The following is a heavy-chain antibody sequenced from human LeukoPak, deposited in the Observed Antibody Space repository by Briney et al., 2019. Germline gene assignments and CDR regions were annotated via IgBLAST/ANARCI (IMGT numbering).Heavy chain of an antibody. CDR2: INPGDSDT. V-gene: IGHV5-51*01. J-gene: IGHJ5*02. CDR3: ARGNNENYYDWFDP. Sequence: GESLKISCKGSGYKFTSFWIGWVRQMAGKGLEWMGLINPGDSDTRYSPSFQGQVTISADKSVSTAYLQWSRLKASDTAMYYCARGNNENYYDWFDPWGQGTLVTVSS. D-gene: IGHD3-22*01. CDR1: GYKFTSFW.